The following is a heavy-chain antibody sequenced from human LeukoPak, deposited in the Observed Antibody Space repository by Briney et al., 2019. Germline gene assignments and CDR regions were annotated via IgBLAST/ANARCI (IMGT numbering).Heavy chain of an antibody. V-gene: IGHV3-23*01. CDR3: AKGGWDYYDSSGQLDY. CDR2: ISGSGGST. D-gene: IGHD3-22*01. CDR1: GFTFSSYA. Sequence: GGSLRLSCAASGFTFSSYAMSWVRQAPGKGLEWVSAISGSGGSTYYADSVKGQFTISRDNSKNTLYLQMNSLRAEDTAVYYCAKGGWDYYDSSGQLDYWGQGTLVTVSS. J-gene: IGHJ4*02.